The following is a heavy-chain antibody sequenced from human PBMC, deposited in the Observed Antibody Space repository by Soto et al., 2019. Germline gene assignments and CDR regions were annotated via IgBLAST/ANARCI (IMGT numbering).Heavy chain of an antibody. D-gene: IGHD3-10*01. CDR2: IYYSGST. J-gene: IGHJ5*02. CDR3: ARDHYYGPGGHWFDP. Sequence: KASETLSLTCTVSGGSISSGGYYWSWIRQHPGKGLEWIGYIYYSGSTYYNPSLKSRVTISVDTSKNQFSLKLSSVTAADTAVYYCARDHYYGPGGHWFDPWGQGTLVTSPQ. CDR1: GGSISSGGYY. V-gene: IGHV4-31*03.